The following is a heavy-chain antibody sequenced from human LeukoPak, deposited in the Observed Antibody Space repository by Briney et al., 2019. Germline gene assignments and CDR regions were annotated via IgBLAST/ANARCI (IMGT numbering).Heavy chain of an antibody. CDR1: GFTFSSYG. D-gene: IGHD3-10*01. Sequence: GRSLRLSCAASGFTFSSYGMHWVRQAPGKGLQWVSYISSSSTIYYADSVKGRFTISRDNAEHSLYLQMNSLRAEDTAVYYCARDFGDYYGSGPQVYWGQGTLVTVSS. V-gene: IGHV3-48*04. CDR3: ARDFGDYYGSGPQVY. J-gene: IGHJ4*02. CDR2: ISSSSTI.